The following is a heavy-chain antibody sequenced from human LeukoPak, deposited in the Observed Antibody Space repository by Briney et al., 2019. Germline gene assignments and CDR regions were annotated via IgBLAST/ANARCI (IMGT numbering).Heavy chain of an antibody. Sequence: SETLSLTCTVSGGSISSGDYYWSWIRQPPGKGLEWIGYIYYSGSTYYNPSLKSRVTISVDTSKNQFSLKLSSVTAADTAVYYCARGYSGYDPVDYWGQGTLVTVSS. CDR1: GGSISSGDYY. CDR3: ARGYSGYDPVDY. D-gene: IGHD5-12*01. V-gene: IGHV4-30-4*01. J-gene: IGHJ4*02. CDR2: IYYSGST.